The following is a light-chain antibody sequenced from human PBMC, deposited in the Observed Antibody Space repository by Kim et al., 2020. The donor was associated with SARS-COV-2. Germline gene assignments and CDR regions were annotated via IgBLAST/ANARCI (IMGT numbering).Light chain of an antibody. Sequence: SPGEGAAPSCRASQTVRSNFLGWYQQKPGQAPRLLMYGASTRATGIPARFSGSGSGTEFTLAISSLQSEDFAIYYCQQYSNWPLTFGGGTKVDIK. J-gene: IGKJ4*01. CDR2: GAS. CDR3: QQYSNWPLT. CDR1: QTVRSN. V-gene: IGKV3-15*01.